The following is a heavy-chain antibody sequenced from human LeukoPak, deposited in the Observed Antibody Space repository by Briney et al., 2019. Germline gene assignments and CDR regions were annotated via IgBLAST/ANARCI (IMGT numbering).Heavy chain of an antibody. J-gene: IGHJ3*02. Sequence: ASVKVSCKASGYTFTRYGISWVRQAPGQGLEWMGWISAYNGNTNYTPKLQGRVTMTTDTSTTTAYMELRSLRSDDTAVYYCARAIYLGAFDIWGQGTMVTVSS. CDR2: ISAYNGNT. CDR1: GYTFTRYG. D-gene: IGHD3-16*01. CDR3: ARAIYLGAFDI. V-gene: IGHV1-18*01.